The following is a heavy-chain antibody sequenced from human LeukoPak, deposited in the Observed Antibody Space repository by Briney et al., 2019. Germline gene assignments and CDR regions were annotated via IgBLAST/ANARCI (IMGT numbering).Heavy chain of an antibody. V-gene: IGHV4-59*01. CDR2: IYNSGRT. D-gene: IGHD1-14*01. Sequence: SETLSLTCTVYGGSISSYSWNWIRQPPGKGLEWVGCIYNSGRTNYNPSLKSRVTISVDTSKNQFSLKLSSVTAADTAIYYCARGRIIGPWGQGTLVTVSS. CDR1: GGSISSYS. J-gene: IGHJ4*02. CDR3: ARGRIIGP.